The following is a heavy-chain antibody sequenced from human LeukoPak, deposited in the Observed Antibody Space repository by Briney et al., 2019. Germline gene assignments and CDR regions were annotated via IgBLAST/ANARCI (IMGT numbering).Heavy chain of an antibody. Sequence: PSETLSLTCTVSDDPINSGVYYWNWIRQPAGKGLEWIGHIYTSGTTTNSNPSLKSRVAISLDTSKNHFSIKLSSVTAADTAVYYCARAKMRSGRSRNFYLDVWGKGTTVTVSS. V-gene: IGHV4-61*09. CDR1: DDPINSGVYY. CDR2: IYTSGTTT. CDR3: ARAKMRSGRSRNFYLDV. D-gene: IGHD1-26*01. J-gene: IGHJ6*03.